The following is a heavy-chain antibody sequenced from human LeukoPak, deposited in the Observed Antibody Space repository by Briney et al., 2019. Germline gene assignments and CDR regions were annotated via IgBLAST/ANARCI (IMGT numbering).Heavy chain of an antibody. CDR3: ARVIVVVVAATPTHFDY. V-gene: IGHV4-34*01. CDR1: GGSFSGYY. CDR2: INHSGST. Sequence: SETLSLTCAVYGGSFSGYYWSWIRQPPGKGLEWIGEINHSGSTKYNPSLKSRVTISVDTSKNQFSLKLSSVTAADTAVYYCARVIVVVVAATPTHFDYWGQGTLVSVSS. D-gene: IGHD2-15*01. J-gene: IGHJ4*02.